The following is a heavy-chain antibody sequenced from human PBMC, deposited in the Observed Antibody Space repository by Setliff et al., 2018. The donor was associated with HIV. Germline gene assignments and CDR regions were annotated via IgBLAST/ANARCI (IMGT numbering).Heavy chain of an antibody. CDR3: ASSVDNYGDNRWFDP. V-gene: IGHV1-18*01. CDR2: IYPKNGGT. Sequence: ASVKVSCKTSGYTSVDYGFSWVRQAPGQGLEWMGRIYPKNGGTNYPQRFQGRVTMTTDTSTSTVYMELRSLRSDDTAVYYCASSVDNYGDNRWFDPWGQGTLVTVSS. J-gene: IGHJ5*02. D-gene: IGHD4-17*01. CDR1: GYTSVDYG.